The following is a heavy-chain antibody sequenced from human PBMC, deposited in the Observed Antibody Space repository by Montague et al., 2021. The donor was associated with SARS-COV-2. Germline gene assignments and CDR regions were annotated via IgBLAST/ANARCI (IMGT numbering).Heavy chain of an antibody. Sequence: SLRLSCEASGFTFSSYEMNRVRQAPGKGLEWVSYISSSGSTIYYXDSXKGRFTISRDNAKNSLYLQMNSLRAEDTAVYYCAREGVGLDYYDSSGYNDHWGQGTLVTVSS. CDR1: GFTFSSYE. J-gene: IGHJ4*02. V-gene: IGHV3-48*03. CDR3: AREGVGLDYYDSSGYNDH. CDR2: ISSSGSTI. D-gene: IGHD3-22*01.